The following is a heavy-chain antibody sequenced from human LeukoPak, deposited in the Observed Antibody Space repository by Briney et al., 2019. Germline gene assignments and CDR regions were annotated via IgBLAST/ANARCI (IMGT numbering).Heavy chain of an antibody. J-gene: IGHJ6*02. CDR3: ARQDARGYYYYGMDV. CDR2: IYPGDSDT. V-gene: IGHV5-51*01. D-gene: IGHD6-6*01. CDR1: GYSFNTYW. Sequence: GESLKISCKGSGYSFNTYWIGWVRQMPGKGLEWMGIIYPGDSDTRYSPSFQGQVTISADKSLSTAYLQWSSLKASDTAMYYCARQDARGYYYYGMDVWGQGTTVTVSS.